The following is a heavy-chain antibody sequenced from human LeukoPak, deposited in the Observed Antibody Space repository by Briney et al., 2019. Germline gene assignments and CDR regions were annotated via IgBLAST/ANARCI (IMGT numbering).Heavy chain of an antibody. J-gene: IGHJ4*02. CDR2: IYSGGNT. CDR3: ATGRDAYKSGC. V-gene: IGHV3-66*01. CDR1: GFTFSNYA. D-gene: IGHD5-24*01. Sequence: GGSLRLSCAVSGFTFSNYAMTWVRQAPGKGLEWVSTIYSGGNTFYADSVKGRFTISRDNSKSTLYFQMNSLGAEDTAVYYCATGRDAYKSGCWGQGTLVTVSS.